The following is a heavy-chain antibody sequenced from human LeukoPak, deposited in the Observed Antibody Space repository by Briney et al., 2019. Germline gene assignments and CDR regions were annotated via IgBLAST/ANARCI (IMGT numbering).Heavy chain of an antibody. CDR3: ARRIAAWGYYYYGMDV. J-gene: IGHJ6*02. CDR1: GGSISSYY. V-gene: IGHV4-59*08. CDR2: IYYSGST. Sequence: PSETLSLTCTVSGGSISSYYWSWIRQPPGKGREWIGYIYYSGSTNYNPSLKSRVTISVDTSKNQFSLKLSSVTAADTAVYYCARRIAAWGYYYYGMDVWGQGTTVTVSS. D-gene: IGHD6-6*01.